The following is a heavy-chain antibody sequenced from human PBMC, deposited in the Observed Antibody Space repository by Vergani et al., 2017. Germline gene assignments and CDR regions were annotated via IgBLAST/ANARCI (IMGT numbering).Heavy chain of an antibody. CDR2: INHSVST. CDR1: GGSFSGYY. Sequence: QVQLQQWGAGLLKPSETLSLTCAVYGGSFSGYYWSWIRQPPGKGLEWIGEINHSVSTNYNPSLKSRVTISVDTSKNQFSLKLSSVTAADTAVYYCARDGSYVDPTNYWGQGTLVTVSS. V-gene: IGHV4-34*01. CDR3: ARDGSYVDPTNY. D-gene: IGHD1-26*01. J-gene: IGHJ4*02.